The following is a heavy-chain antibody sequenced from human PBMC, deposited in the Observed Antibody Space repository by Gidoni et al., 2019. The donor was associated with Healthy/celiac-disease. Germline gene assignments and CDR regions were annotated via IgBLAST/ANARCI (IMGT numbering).Heavy chain of an antibody. D-gene: IGHD5-18*01. J-gene: IGHJ4*02. CDR3: AQDGSGYSYGGTFDY. CDR1: GFTFSSYS. Sequence: EVQLVESGGGLVKPGGSLRLSCAASGFTFSSYSMNWVRQAPGKGLEWVSSISSSSSYIYYADSVKGRFTISRDNAKNSLYLQRNSLRAEDTAVYYCAQDGSGYSYGGTFDYWGQGTLVTVSS. V-gene: IGHV3-21*01. CDR2: ISSSSSYI.